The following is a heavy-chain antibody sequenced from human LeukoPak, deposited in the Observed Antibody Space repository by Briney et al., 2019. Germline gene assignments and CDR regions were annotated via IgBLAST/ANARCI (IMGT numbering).Heavy chain of an antibody. D-gene: IGHD2-15*01. V-gene: IGHV3-74*01. Sequence: GGSLRLSCAASGFTFSNHWLHWVRQAPGKGLVWVSCINGDGTSTIYADSVKGRFTISRDNAESTVYLQMNSLRAEDTAVYYCARTGSGGDLDIWGQGTMVTVSS. CDR2: INGDGTST. CDR3: ARTGSGGDLDI. J-gene: IGHJ3*02. CDR1: GFTFSNHW.